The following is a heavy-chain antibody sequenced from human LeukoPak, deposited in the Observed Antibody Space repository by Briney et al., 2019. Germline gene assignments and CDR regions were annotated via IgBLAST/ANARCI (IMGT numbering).Heavy chain of an antibody. V-gene: IGHV3-43*02. J-gene: IGHJ4*02. CDR3: AKDIEKEPMYYFDY. CDR1: GFTFDDYA. Sequence: GGSLRLSCAASGFTFDDYAMHWVRQAPGKGLEWVSLISGDGGSTYYADSVKGRFTISRDNSKNSLYLQMYSLRTEDTALYYCAKDIEKEPMYYFDYWGQGTLVTVSS. CDR2: ISGDGGST. D-gene: IGHD1-14*01.